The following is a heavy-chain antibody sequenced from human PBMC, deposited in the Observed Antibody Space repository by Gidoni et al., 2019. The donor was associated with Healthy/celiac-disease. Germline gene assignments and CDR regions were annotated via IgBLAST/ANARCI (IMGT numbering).Heavy chain of an antibody. V-gene: IGHV3-21*01. Sequence: EVQLVESGRGLVRPGESLRLSCAASGVTFSSYSMNWVRQAPVKGLEWISPISSSSSYISHADVVTRRFTIDRENAKNSLYLQMHSLRAEDTAVYDCARVNLHGCNSYDVFDIWGKGKRFTVFS. J-gene: IGHJ3*02. CDR1: GVTFSSYS. CDR3: ARVNLHGCNSYDVFDI. CDR2: ISSSSSYI. D-gene: IGHD4-4*01.